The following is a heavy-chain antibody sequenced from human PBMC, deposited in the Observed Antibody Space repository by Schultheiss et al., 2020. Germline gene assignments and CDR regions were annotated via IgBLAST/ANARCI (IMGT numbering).Heavy chain of an antibody. Sequence: SQTLSLTCTVSGGSISSGSYYWSWIRQPAGKGLEWIGSIYYSGSTNYNPSLKSRVTISVDTSKNQFSLKLSSVTAADTAMYYCARLTTVAPPDHWGQGALVTVSS. CDR1: GGSISSGSYY. D-gene: IGHD4-23*01. CDR2: IYYSGST. J-gene: IGHJ4*02. CDR3: ARLTTVAPPDH. V-gene: IGHV4-61*02.